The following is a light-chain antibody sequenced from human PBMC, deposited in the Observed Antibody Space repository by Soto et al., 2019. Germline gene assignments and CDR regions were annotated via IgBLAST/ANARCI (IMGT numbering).Light chain of an antibody. CDR3: QQYNSYV. V-gene: IGKV1-5*01. CDR2: DAS. J-gene: IGKJ3*01. CDR1: QSISSW. Sequence: DIQMTQSPSTLSASVGDRVTITCRASQSISSWLAWYQQKPGKAPKLLIYDASSLESGVPSRFSGSGSGTEFTLTISSLQPDDYATYFCQQYNSYVFGPGTKVDIK.